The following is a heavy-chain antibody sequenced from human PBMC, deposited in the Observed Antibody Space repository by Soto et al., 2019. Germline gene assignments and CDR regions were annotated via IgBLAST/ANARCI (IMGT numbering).Heavy chain of an antibody. CDR1: GFTFSSYA. CDR2: ISGSGGST. Sequence: PGGSLRLSCAASGFTFSSYAMSWFRQAPGKGLEWVSAISGSGGSTYYADSVKGRFTISRDNSKNTLYLQMNSLRAEDTAVYYCRAIYRRDDYYFDYWGQGTLVTVSS. J-gene: IGHJ4*02. CDR3: RAIYRRDDYYFDY. V-gene: IGHV3-23*01. D-gene: IGHD2-2*02.